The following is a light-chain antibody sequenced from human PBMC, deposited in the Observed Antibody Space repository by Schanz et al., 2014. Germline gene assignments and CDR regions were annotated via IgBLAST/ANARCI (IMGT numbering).Light chain of an antibody. Sequence: IHMTQSPSTLSASVGDRVTLTCRASQSMGTWLAWYQQKPGKAPKLLIYDASNLEIGVPSRFSGSGSGTEFTLTISSLQPDDFATYYCLQHNSYPRTFGQGTKVEIK. V-gene: IGKV1-5*01. CDR1: QSMGTW. J-gene: IGKJ1*01. CDR2: DAS. CDR3: LQHNSYPRT.